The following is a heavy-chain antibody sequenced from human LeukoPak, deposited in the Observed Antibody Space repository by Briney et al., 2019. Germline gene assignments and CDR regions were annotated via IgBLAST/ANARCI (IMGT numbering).Heavy chain of an antibody. V-gene: IGHV3-23*01. J-gene: IGHJ6*03. D-gene: IGHD3-10*01. Sequence: GGSLRPSCAASGFTFSSYGMSWVRQAPGKGLEWVSAISGSGGSTYYADSVKGRFTISRDNSKNTLSLQMNSLRAEDTAVYYCARHGSFTMVRGRLRYYYMDVWGKGTTVTIS. CDR2: ISGSGGST. CDR3: ARHGSFTMVRGRLRYYYMDV. CDR1: GFTFSSYG.